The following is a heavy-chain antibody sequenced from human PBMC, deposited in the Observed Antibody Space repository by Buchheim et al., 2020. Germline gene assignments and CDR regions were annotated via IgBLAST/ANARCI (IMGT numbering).Heavy chain of an antibody. CDR2: IGTAGDT. CDR1: GFTFSSYD. V-gene: IGHV3-13*01. J-gene: IGHJ4*02. Sequence: EVQLVESGGGLVQPGGSLRLSCAASGFTFSSYDMHWVRQATGKGLEWVSAIGTAGDTYYSGSLKGRFTISRENAKNSLYLQMNSLRAGDTAVDYWARVGLDGAFDNWGQGTL. D-gene: IGHD3-10*01. CDR3: ARVGLDGAFDN.